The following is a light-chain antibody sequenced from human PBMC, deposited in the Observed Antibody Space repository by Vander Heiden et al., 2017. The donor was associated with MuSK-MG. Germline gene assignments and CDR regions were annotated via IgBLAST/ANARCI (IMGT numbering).Light chain of an antibody. CDR3: QQRGDWHPIT. J-gene: IGKJ4*01. CDR1: QTIGTF. CDR2: DAS. V-gene: IGKV3-11*01. Sequence: LLTQSPTPPSLSPGGGATPSCTARQTIGTFLAWYQQRPGLAPTLLIFDASKRAPGTTARFRGSGSGTDFTLNINSLEPDDFAMYYCQQRGDWHPITFGGGTRV.